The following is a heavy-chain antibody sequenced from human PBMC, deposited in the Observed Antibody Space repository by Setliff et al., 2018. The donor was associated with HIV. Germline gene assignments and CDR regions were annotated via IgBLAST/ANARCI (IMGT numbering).Heavy chain of an antibody. CDR2: IYTSGST. CDR1: GGSISSYY. Sequence: SETLSLTCTVSGGSISSYYWSWIRQPPGKGLEWIGYIYTSGSTNYNPSLKSRVTISLDTSKDQFSLKLTSVTAADTAVYYCARLSGDYYYFDYWGQGTLVTVSS. J-gene: IGHJ4*02. V-gene: IGHV4-4*09. D-gene: IGHD2-21*02. CDR3: ARLSGDYYYFDY.